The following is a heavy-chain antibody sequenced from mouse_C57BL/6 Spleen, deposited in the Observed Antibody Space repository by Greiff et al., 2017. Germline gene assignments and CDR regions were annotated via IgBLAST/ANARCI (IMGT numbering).Heavy chain of an antibody. J-gene: IGHJ3*01. CDR3: ARLAGNNTTAPWFAY. CDR1: GYTFTSYW. CDR2: IYPGSGST. Sequence: QVQLQQPGAELVKPGASVKMSCKASGYTFTSYWITWVKQRPGQGLEWIGDIYPGSGSTNYNEKFKSKATLAVDTSSSTAYMQLSSLTSEDSAVYYCARLAGNNTTAPWFAYWGQGTLVTVSA. D-gene: IGHD1-2*01. V-gene: IGHV1-55*01.